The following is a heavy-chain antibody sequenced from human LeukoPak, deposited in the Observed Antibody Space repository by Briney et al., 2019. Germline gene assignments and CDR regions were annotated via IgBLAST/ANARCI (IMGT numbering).Heavy chain of an antibody. CDR1: GGSISSYY. Sequence: SETLSLTCTVSGGSISSYYWSWIRQPAGKGLEWIGRIYTSGSTNYNPSLKSRVTMSVDTSKNQFSLKLSSVTAADTAVYYCARDRYYYDSSGYYWLFDYWGQGTLVTVSS. CDR2: IYTSGST. J-gene: IGHJ4*02. CDR3: ARDRYYYDSSGYYWLFDY. D-gene: IGHD3-22*01. V-gene: IGHV4-4*07.